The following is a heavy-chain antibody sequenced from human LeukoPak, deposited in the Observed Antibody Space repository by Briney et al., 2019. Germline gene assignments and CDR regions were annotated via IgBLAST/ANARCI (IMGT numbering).Heavy chain of an antibody. CDR2: ISGSGGST. CDR1: GFTFSSYA. V-gene: IGHV3-23*01. J-gene: IGHJ5*02. D-gene: IGHD2-21*02. Sequence: QPGGSLRLSCAASGFTFSSYAMSWVRQAPGKGLEWVSAISGSGGSTYYADSVKGRFTISRDNSKNTLYLQMNSLRAEDTAVYYCAKDPGYGGNSGALNWFDPWGQGTLVTVSS. CDR3: AKDPGYGGNSGALNWFDP.